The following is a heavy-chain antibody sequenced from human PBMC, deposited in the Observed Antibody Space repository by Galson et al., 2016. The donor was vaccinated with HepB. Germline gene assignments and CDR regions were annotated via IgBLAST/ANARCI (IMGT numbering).Heavy chain of an antibody. V-gene: IGHV3-33*01. CDR1: EFTFSTYG. D-gene: IGHD6-13*01. CDR3: ARETHVAAAAAFDF. CDR2: IWHDGSNK. J-gene: IGHJ4*02. Sequence: SLRLSCAASEFTFSTYGMHWVRQAPGKGLEWVALIWHDGSNKYYADSVEGRFTISRDNPKNTLYLQMNSLKVEDTAVYYCARETHVAAAAAFDFWGRGTLVTVSS.